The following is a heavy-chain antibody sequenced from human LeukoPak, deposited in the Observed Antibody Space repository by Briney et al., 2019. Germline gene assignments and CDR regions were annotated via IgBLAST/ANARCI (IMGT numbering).Heavy chain of an antibody. Sequence: PGGSLRLSCAPTGFTFSSYAMTWVRKAPGKELEWVSVTSGNGGSTYNADCVKGRFTISKDNSKNTLYLQMNSLRAEDTAVYYCVKAWGYGSYDYWGQGTLVTVSS. CDR1: GFTFSSYA. CDR3: VKAWGYGSYDY. CDR2: TSGNGGST. J-gene: IGHJ4*02. V-gene: IGHV3-23*01. D-gene: IGHD1-26*01.